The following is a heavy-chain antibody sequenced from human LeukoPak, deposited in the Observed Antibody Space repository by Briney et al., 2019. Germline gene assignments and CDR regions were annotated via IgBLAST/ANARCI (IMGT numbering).Heavy chain of an antibody. D-gene: IGHD6-13*01. Sequence: PSETLSLTCTVSGGSISSYYWSWIRQPAGKGLGWIGRIYTSGSTNYNPSLKSRVTISVDTSKNQFSLKLSSVTAADTAVYYCARAVAAGTSGWFDPWGQGTLVTVSS. CDR3: ARAVAAGTSGWFDP. J-gene: IGHJ5*02. V-gene: IGHV4-4*07. CDR2: IYTSGST. CDR1: GGSISSYY.